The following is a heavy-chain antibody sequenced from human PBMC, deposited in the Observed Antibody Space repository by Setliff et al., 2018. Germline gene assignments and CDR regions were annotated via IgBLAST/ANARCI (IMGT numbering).Heavy chain of an antibody. CDR3: AREGLGTMIAIDP. V-gene: IGHV4-34*12. J-gene: IGHJ5*02. CDR2: IIHSGST. D-gene: IGHD3-22*01. Sequence: PSETLSLTCAVYGGSFSGYYWSWIRQPPGKRLEWIGEIIHSGSTNYNPSLKSRVTISMDTSKNQFSLKVSSVTAADTAVYYCAREGLGTMIAIDPWGQGTLVTVSS. CDR1: GGSFSGYY.